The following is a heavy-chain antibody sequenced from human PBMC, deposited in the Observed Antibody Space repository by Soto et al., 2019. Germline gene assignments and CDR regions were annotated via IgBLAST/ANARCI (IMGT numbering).Heavy chain of an antibody. CDR3: ARHWLYTNWFDP. Sequence: PSETLSLTCTVSGGSISSSNYYWGWIRQPPGKGLEWIGSIYYSGSTYYYPSLKSRVTISVDTSKNQFALKLSSVTAADTAVYYCARHWLYTNWFDPWGQGTLVTVSS. D-gene: IGHD2-2*02. J-gene: IGHJ5*02. CDR2: IYYSGST. V-gene: IGHV4-39*01. CDR1: GGSISSSNYY.